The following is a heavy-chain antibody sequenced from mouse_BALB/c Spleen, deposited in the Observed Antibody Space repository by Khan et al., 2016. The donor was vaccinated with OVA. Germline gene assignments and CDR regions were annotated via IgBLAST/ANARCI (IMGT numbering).Heavy chain of an antibody. V-gene: IGHV1S81*02. D-gene: IGHD1-1*01. CDR2: TNPTNGRT. CDR3: ARIKKIVATCFDY. CDR1: GYTFTSYW. J-gene: IGHJ2*01. Sequence: QVQLQQSGAELVKPGASVKMSCKASGYTFTSYWMHWVKQRPGQGLEWFAETNPTNGRTYYNEKFKSKATLTVDKSSSTAYMLLSGPTFEDSAVYYCARIKKIVATCFDYWGQGTTLTVSS.